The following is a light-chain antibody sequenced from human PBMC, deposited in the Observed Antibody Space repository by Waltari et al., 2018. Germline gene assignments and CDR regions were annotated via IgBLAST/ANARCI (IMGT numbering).Light chain of an antibody. CDR1: SGHSNYA. J-gene: IGLJ3*02. V-gene: IGLV4-69*01. Sequence: QVVLTQAPSASASLGDSVRLTCTLSSGHSNYAIAWLQQQPEKGPRYLMKVNSDGSRSEGGDIPHRFSGSSSGAERYLIISNLQSEDEADYYCQTWGTGGVFGGGTKLTVL. CDR2: VNSDGSR. CDR3: QTWGTGGV.